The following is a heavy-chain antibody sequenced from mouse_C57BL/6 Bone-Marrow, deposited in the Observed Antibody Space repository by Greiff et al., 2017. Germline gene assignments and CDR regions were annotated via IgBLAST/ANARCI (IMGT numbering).Heavy chain of an antibody. V-gene: IGHV1-64*01. CDR1: GYTFTSYW. J-gene: IGHJ3*01. CDR2: IHPNSGST. D-gene: IGHD2-5*01. Sequence: QVQLQQPGAELVKPGASVKLSCKASGYTFTSYWMHWVKQRPGQGLEWIGMIHPNSGSTNYNEKFKSKATLTVDKSSSTAYMQLSILTSEDSAVYYCARIYSNGFAYWGQGTLVTVSA. CDR3: ARIYSNGFAY.